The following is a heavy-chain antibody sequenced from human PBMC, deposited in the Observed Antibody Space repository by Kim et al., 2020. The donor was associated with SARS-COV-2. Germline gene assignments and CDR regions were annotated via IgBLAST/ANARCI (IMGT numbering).Heavy chain of an antibody. V-gene: IGHV6-1*01. Sequence: SQTLSLTCDISGDSVSNNDAAWSWVRQSPSGALEWLGRAYHRAKWYIRYSSSMEGRITIDPDTSTNQLSLRLNSATPADTAIYYYAGQSYAPIWAYYYFD. J-gene: IGHJ4*01. D-gene: IGHD7-27*01. CDR3: AGQSYAPIWAYYYFD. CDR2: AYHRAKWYI. CDR1: GDSVSNNDAA.